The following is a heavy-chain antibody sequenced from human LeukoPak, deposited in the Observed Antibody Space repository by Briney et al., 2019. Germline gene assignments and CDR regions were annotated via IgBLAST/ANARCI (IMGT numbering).Heavy chain of an antibody. CDR2: INPNSGGT. Sequence: ASVKVSCKASGYTFTGYYMHWVRQAPGQGLEWMGWINPNSGGTNYAQKFQGRVTMTRDTSISTAYMELSRLRSDDTDVYYCARDPPYSSSWYGGEVDAFDIWGQGTMVTVSS. D-gene: IGHD6-13*01. CDR1: GYTFTGYY. J-gene: IGHJ3*02. CDR3: ARDPPYSSSWYGGEVDAFDI. V-gene: IGHV1-2*02.